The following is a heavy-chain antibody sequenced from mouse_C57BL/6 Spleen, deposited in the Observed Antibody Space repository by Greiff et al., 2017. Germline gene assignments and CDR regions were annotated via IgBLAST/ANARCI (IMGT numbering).Heavy chain of an antibody. Sequence: VQLQHSGAELVKPGASVKLSCTASGFNIKDYYMHWVKQRTEQGLEWIGRIDPEDGETKYAPKFQGKATITADTSSNTAYLQLSSLTSEYTAVYYCFITTVVDAMYYWGQGTSVTVSS. D-gene: IGHD1-1*01. CDR3: FITTVVDAMYY. J-gene: IGHJ4*01. CDR1: GFNIKDYY. V-gene: IGHV14-2*01. CDR2: IDPEDGET.